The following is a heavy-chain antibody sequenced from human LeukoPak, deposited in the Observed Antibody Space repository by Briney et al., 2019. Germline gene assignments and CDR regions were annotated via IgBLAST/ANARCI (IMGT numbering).Heavy chain of an antibody. CDR3: ARSVWLGPSHAFDI. CDR1: GFTVSSNY. CDR2: IYSGGST. Sequence: GESLKISCAASGFTVSSNYMSWVRQAPGKGLEWVSVIYSGGSTYYADSVKGRFTISRHNSKNTLYLQMNSLRAEDTAVYYCARSVWLGPSHAFDIWGQGTMVTVSS. J-gene: IGHJ3*02. D-gene: IGHD3-10*01. V-gene: IGHV3-53*04.